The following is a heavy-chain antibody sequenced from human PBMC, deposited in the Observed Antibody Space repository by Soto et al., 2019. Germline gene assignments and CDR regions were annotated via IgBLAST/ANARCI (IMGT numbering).Heavy chain of an antibody. V-gene: IGHV3-11*01. CDR3: ARFGAIGNYGSGSYYMDYYGMDV. CDR2: ISSSGSTI. CDR1: GFTFSDYY. J-gene: IGHJ6*02. Sequence: GGSLRLSCAASGFTFSDYYMSWIRQAPGKGLEWVSYISSSGSTIYYADSVKGRFTISRDNAKNSLYLQMNSLRAEDTAVYYCARFGAIGNYGSGSYYMDYYGMDVWGQGTTVTVSS. D-gene: IGHD3-10*01.